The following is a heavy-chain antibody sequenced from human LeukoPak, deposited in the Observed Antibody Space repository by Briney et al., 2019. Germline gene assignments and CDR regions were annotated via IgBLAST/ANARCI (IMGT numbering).Heavy chain of an antibody. Sequence: GASVKVSCKASGYTFTSYAMNWVRQAPGQGLEWMGWINTNTGNPTYAQGFTGRFVFSLDTSVSTAYLQISSLKAEDTAVYYCAREGEFLWRGLLRNTEQGVGRQEYYFDYWGQGTLVTVSS. CDR2: INTNTGNP. CDR1: GYTFTSYA. D-gene: IGHD3-10*01. V-gene: IGHV7-4-1*02. CDR3: AREGEFLWRGLLRNTEQGVGRQEYYFDY. J-gene: IGHJ4*02.